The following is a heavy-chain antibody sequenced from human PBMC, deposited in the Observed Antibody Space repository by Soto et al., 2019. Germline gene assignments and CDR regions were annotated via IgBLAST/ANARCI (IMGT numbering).Heavy chain of an antibody. CDR2: IRSKANSYAT. J-gene: IGHJ4*02. D-gene: IGHD2-15*01. CDR3: TRVVVAAEK. V-gene: IGHV3-73*01. Sequence: GESLKISCAASGFTFSGSAMHWVRQASGKGLEWVGRIRSKANSYATAYAASVKGRFTISRDDSKNTAYLQMNSLKTEDTAVYYCTRVVVAAEKWGQRTLVTVSS. CDR1: GFTFSGSA.